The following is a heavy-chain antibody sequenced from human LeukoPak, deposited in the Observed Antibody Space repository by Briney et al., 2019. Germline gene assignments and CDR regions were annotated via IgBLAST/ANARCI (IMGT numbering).Heavy chain of an antibody. CDR3: ARDSGSGNNDY. CDR2: INPSGGST. D-gene: IGHD1-26*01. V-gene: IGHV1-46*01. J-gene: IGHJ4*02. CDR1: GYTFTSNY. Sequence: ASVKVSCKASGYTFTSNYIHWVRQAPGQGLEWMGIINPSGGSTSYAQKFQGRVTFISNTSATTAFMELSSLRSEDAAVYYCARDSGSGNNDYWGQGTLVTVSS.